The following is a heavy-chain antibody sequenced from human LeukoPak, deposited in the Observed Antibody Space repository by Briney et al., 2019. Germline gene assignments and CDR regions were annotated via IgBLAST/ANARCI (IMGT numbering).Heavy chain of an antibody. CDR3: ARGRYYDFWSGPPLDY. V-gene: IGHV3-30-3*01. CDR2: ISYDGSNK. CDR1: GFTFSSYA. D-gene: IGHD3-3*01. J-gene: IGHJ4*02. Sequence: GGSLRLSCAASGFTFSSYAMHRVRQAPGKGLEWVAVISYDGSNKYYADSVKGRFTISRDNSKNTLYLQMNSLRAEDTAVYYCARGRYYDFWSGPPLDYWGQGTLVTVSS.